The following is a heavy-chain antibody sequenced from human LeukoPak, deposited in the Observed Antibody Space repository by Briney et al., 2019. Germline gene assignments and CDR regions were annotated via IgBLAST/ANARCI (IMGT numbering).Heavy chain of an antibody. CDR2: IYYSGST. CDR1: GGSISSSSYY. D-gene: IGHD3-10*01. CDR3: ARDLDGSVGY. Sequence: PSETLSLTCTVSGGSISSSSYYWGWIRQPPGNGLEWIGSIYYSGSTYYNPSLKSRVTISVDTSKNQFSLKLSSVTAADTAVYYCARDLDGSVGYWGQGTLVTVSS. J-gene: IGHJ4*02. V-gene: IGHV4-39*07.